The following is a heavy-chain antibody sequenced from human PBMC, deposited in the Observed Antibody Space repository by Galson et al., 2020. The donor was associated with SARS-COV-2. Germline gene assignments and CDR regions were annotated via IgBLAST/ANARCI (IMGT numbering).Heavy chain of an antibody. CDR2: IYHDGTT. CDR3: VSSSTWFYFDY. D-gene: IGHD2-2*01. Sequence: SETLSLTCTVSGGPIRSSYFWGCVRQAPGKGLEWIASIYHDGTTHYNPSLKSRVLMSVDTSKNQFALNLRSVTAADTAVYFCVSSSTWFYFDYWGQGTLAPVSS. V-gene: IGHV4-39*01. CDR1: GGPIRSSYF. J-gene: IGHJ4*01.